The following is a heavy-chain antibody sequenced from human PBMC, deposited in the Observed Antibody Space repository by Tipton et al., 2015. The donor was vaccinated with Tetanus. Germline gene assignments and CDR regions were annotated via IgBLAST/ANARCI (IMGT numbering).Heavy chain of an antibody. CDR3: ARDWSLDPGRGMDV. Sequence: TASGFTFSDYYMSWIRQAPGKGLEWVSYISSSSSYTNYADSVKGRFTISRDNAKNSLYLQMNSLRAEDTAVYYCARDWSLDPGRGMDVWGQGTTVTVSS. J-gene: IGHJ6*02. D-gene: IGHD3-16*02. CDR2: ISSSSSYT. CDR1: GFTFSDYY. V-gene: IGHV3-11*06.